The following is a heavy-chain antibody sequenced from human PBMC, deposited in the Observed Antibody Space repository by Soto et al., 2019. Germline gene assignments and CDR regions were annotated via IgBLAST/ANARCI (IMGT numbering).Heavy chain of an antibody. CDR1: GFTFSSYA. CDR2: ISGSGGST. Sequence: GGSLRLSCAASGFTFSSYAMSWVRQAPGKGLEWVSAISGSGGSTYYADSVKGRFTISRNNSKNTPYLQMNSLRAEDTAVYYGAKAGVRGYSSSSAAAAGTFYLDYWGQGTLVTVSS. CDR3: AKAGVRGYSSSSAAAAGTFYLDY. J-gene: IGHJ4*02. V-gene: IGHV3-23*01. D-gene: IGHD6-13*01.